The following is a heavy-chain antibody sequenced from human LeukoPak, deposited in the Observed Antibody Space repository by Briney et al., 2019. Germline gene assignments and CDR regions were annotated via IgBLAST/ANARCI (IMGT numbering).Heavy chain of an antibody. D-gene: IGHD6-19*01. V-gene: IGHV5-51*01. CDR3: ARHPAVAGRAVVGGFDY. CDR1: GYSFTSYW. CDR2: IYPGDSDT. Sequence: GESLKISCKGSGYSFTSYWIGWVRQMPGKGLEWMGIIYPGDSDTRYSPSFQGQVTISADKSISTAYLQWSSLKASDTAMYYCARHPAVAGRAVVGGFDYWGQGTLVIVSS. J-gene: IGHJ4*02.